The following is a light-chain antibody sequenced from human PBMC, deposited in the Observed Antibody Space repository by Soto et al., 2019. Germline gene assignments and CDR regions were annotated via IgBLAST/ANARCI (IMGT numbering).Light chain of an antibody. CDR1: QTITTS. V-gene: IGKV1-39*01. CDR2: AAS. J-gene: IGKJ1*01. Sequence: DIQMTQSPSSLSASVGDRVTITCRTSQTITTSLNWYRQKPGKAPKLLIYAASSLQSGVPSRFSGSGSGTDFTLTISSLQPEDFATYYCQQSSEATWTFGQGTKVDIK. CDR3: QQSSEATWT.